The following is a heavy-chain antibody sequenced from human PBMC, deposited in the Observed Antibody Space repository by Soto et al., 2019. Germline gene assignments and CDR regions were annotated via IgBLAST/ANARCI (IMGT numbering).Heavy chain of an antibody. CDR3: AKRGDFWSGYSHFDY. CDR2: IIPIFGTA. D-gene: IGHD3-3*01. CDR1: GGTFSSYA. Sequence: ASVKVSCKASGGTFSSYAISWVRQAPGQGLEWMGGIIPIFGTANYAQKFQGRVTITADESTSTAYMELSSLRSEDTAVYYCAKRGDFWSGYSHFDYWGQGTLVTVSS. J-gene: IGHJ4*02. V-gene: IGHV1-69*13.